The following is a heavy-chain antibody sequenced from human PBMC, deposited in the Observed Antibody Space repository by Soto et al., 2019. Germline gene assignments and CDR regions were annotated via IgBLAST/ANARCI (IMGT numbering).Heavy chain of an antibody. V-gene: IGHV3-30-3*01. CDR3: ASTVTGVDP. CDR1: GFTFSSYA. D-gene: IGHD4-17*01. J-gene: IGHJ5*02. CDR2: ISYDGSNK. Sequence: QVQLVESGGGVVQPGRSLRLSCAASGFTFSSYAMHWVRQAPGKGLEWVAVISYDGSNKYYADSVKGRFTISRDNSKNTLYLQMNSLRAEDTAVYYCASTVTGVDPWGQGTLVTVSS.